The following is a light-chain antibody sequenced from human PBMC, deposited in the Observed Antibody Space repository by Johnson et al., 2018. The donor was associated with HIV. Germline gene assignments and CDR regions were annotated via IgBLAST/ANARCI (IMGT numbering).Light chain of an antibody. CDR2: DNN. J-gene: IGLJ1*01. CDR1: SSNIGRNY. CDR3: GTWDSSLSAGV. Sequence: QSVLTQPPSVSAAPGQKVTISCSGSSSNIGRNYVSWYQQLPGTAPKLLIFDNNKRPSGIPDRFSGSKSGTSATLGITGLQTGDEAEYYCGTWDSSLSAGVFGTGTKVTVL. V-gene: IGLV1-51*01.